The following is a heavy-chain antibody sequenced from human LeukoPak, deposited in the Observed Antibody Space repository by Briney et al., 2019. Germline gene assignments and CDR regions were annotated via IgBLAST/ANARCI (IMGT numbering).Heavy chain of an antibody. CDR3: ARDVLGYCSGGSCPYFDY. J-gene: IGHJ4*02. V-gene: IGHV3-7*01. Sequence: GGSLRLSCAASGFTFSSYWMSWVRQAPGKGLEWVANIKQDGSEKYYVDSVKGRFTISRDNAKNSLYLQMNSLRAEDTAVYYCARDVLGYCSGGSCPYFDYWGQGTLVTVSS. CDR1: GFTFSSYW. D-gene: IGHD2-15*01. CDR2: IKQDGSEK.